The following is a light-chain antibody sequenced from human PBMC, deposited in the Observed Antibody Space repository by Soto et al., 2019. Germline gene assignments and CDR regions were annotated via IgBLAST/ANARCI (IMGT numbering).Light chain of an antibody. J-gene: IGKJ5*01. V-gene: IGKV3-11*01. Sequence: EVVLTQSPVTLSLSPGERASLSCRASQFLSSYLAWYQQKPGQAPRLLIYGASNRATDIPARFSGSGSGTDFTLTISSLQPEDFATYYCQQLNTYPRITFGQGTRLEIK. CDR1: QFLSSY. CDR2: GAS. CDR3: QQLNTYPRIT.